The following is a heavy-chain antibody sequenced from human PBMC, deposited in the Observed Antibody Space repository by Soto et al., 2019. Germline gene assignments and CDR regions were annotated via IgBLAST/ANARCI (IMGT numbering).Heavy chain of an antibody. Sequence: PSQTLSLTCVISGDSVSNNSAAWNWIRQSPSRGLEWLGRAYYRAKWNTDYALSVRRRMTVSPDTSKNQFSLHLNSVTPEDTAAYFCARHAVGSYRGAFDVWGQGTLVTVSS. CDR1: GDSVSNNSAA. D-gene: IGHD3-10*01. V-gene: IGHV6-1*01. CDR2: AYYRAKWNT. J-gene: IGHJ3*01. CDR3: ARHAVGSYRGAFDV.